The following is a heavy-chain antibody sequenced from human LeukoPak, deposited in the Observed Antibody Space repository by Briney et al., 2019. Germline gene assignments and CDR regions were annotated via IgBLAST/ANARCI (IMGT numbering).Heavy chain of an antibody. Sequence: PSETLSLTCTVSGGSISSYYWSRIRQPPGKGLEWIGYIYYSGSTNYNPSLKSRVTISVDTSKNQFSLKLSSVTAADTAVYYCASTTPQLATAFDIWGQGTMVTVSS. CDR1: GGSISSYY. D-gene: IGHD5-18*01. V-gene: IGHV4-59*01. J-gene: IGHJ3*02. CDR2: IYYSGST. CDR3: ASTTPQLATAFDI.